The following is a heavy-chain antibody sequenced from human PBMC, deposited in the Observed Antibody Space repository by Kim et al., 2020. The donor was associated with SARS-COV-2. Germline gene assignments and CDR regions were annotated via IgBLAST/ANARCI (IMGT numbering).Heavy chain of an antibody. CDR3: ARGGVVRVEAAMDV. V-gene: IGHV3-30-3*01. D-gene: IGHD3-10*01. Sequence: GGSLRLSCAASGFTFSGYAMHWVRQAPGKGLEWVAVISHDGSTKFHADSVKGRFTISRDNSKNTLYLQVNSLRAEDTAVYYCARGGVVRVEAAMDVWGQGTTVTVSS. CDR1: GFTFSGYA. CDR2: ISHDGSTK. J-gene: IGHJ6*02.